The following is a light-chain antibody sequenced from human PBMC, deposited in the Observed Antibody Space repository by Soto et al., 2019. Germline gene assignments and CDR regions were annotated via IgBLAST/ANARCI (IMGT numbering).Light chain of an antibody. Sequence: EIVMAQSPAALSLSPGERVTLSCRANQAVATSLAWYQFRPGQAPRLLIYGASIRATGVPDRFSGSGSGTEFTLTINSLESEDFATYFCQHYNGWPLFGGGTKVEIK. CDR2: GAS. V-gene: IGKV3-15*01. CDR1: QAVATS. J-gene: IGKJ4*01. CDR3: QHYNGWPL.